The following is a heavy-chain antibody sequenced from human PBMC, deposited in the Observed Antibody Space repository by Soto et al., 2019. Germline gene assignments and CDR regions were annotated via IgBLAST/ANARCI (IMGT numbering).Heavy chain of an antibody. CDR2: NIPILGET. V-gene: IGHV1-69*08. CDR1: GTIFSSYT. Sequence: QVQLVQSGAEVKKPGSSVRVSCKASGTIFSSYTISWVRQAPGQGLEWMGRNIPILGETNSAQKFQGRVTLTADKSTNTAYMELNSLRLEDTALYCCARGLGGRMDAWGQGTTVTVSS. D-gene: IGHD3-16*01. CDR3: ARGLGGRMDA. J-gene: IGHJ6*02.